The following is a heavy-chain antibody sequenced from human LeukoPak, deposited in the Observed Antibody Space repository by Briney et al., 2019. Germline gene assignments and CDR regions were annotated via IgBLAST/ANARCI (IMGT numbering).Heavy chain of an antibody. D-gene: IGHD1-26*01. J-gene: IGHJ6*02. CDR3: AKGEATEIYYYYYGMDV. V-gene: IGHV3-23*01. Sequence: GGSLRLSCAASGFTFSSYAMSWVRQAPGKGLEWVSAISGSGGSTYYADSVKGRFTISRDNSKNTLSLQMNSLRAEDTAVYYCAKGEATEIYYYYYGMDVWGQGTTVTVSS. CDR2: ISGSGGST. CDR1: GFTFSSYA.